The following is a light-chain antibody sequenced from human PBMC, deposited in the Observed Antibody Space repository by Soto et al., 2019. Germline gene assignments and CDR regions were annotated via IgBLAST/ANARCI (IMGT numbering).Light chain of an antibody. CDR2: KAS. Sequence: EIEMTQTTSTLAASVGDRVTITCLASQSISSWLAWYQQKPGKAPKLLIYKASSLKSGVPSRFSGSGSGTDFTLTISSLQPDDFATYYCQHYNSYSEAFGQGTKVDIK. CDR3: QHYNSYSEA. J-gene: IGKJ1*01. CDR1: QSISSW. V-gene: IGKV1-5*03.